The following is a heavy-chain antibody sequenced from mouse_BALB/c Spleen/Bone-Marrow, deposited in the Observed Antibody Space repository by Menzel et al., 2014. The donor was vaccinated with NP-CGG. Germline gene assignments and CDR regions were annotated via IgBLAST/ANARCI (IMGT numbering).Heavy chain of an antibody. CDR3: ARGGFRGLDY. Sequence: VQLKESGGGLVKPGGSLKLSCAASGFTFSSYAMSWARQTPEKRLEWVASISSGGSTYYPDSVKGRFTISRDNARNILYLQMSSLRSEDTAMYYCARGGFRGLDYWGQGTTLTVSS. CDR1: GFTFSSYA. V-gene: IGHV5-6-5*01. J-gene: IGHJ2*01. CDR2: ISSGGST.